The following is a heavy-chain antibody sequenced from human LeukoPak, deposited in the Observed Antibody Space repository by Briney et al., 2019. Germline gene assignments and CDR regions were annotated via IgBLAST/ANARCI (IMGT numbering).Heavy chain of an antibody. V-gene: IGHV3-11*04. CDR2: ISSSGSTI. CDR1: GFTFSDYY. J-gene: IGHJ1*01. D-gene: IGHD2-15*01. Sequence: GGSLRLSCAASGFTFSDYYMSWIRQAPGKGLEWVSYISSSGSTIYYADSVKGRFTISRDNAKNSLYLQMNSLRAEDTAVYYCAKDSAVSSYYYCSGGSCYAPYFQHWGQGTLVTVSS. CDR3: AKDSAVSSYYYCSGGSCYAPYFQH.